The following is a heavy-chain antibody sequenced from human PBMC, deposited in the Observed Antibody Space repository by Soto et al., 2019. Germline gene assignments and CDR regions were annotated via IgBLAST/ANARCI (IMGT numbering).Heavy chain of an antibody. CDR2: IIPIFGTA. CDR3: ASILAYCGGDCYSFDY. D-gene: IGHD2-21*02. CDR1: GGTFSSYA. J-gene: IGHJ4*02. V-gene: IGHV1-69*12. Sequence: QVQLVQSGAEVKKPGSSVKVSCKASGGTFSSYAISWVRQAPGQGLEWMGGIIPIFGTANYAQKFQGRVTITADEXTNXAYMELSSLRSEDTAVYYCASILAYCGGDCYSFDYWGQGTLVTVSS.